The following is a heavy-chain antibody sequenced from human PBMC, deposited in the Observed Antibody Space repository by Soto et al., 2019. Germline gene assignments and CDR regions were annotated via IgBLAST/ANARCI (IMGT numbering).Heavy chain of an antibody. J-gene: IGHJ4*02. V-gene: IGHV4-30-4*01. CDR1: GGSVRSDDYF. CDR2: ISHSGTA. D-gene: IGHD3-9*01. Sequence: QVQLRESGPGLVKPSQTLSLRCSVSGGSVRSDDYFWSWIRQPPGKALEWMGYISHSGTAYYNPSLKRRLAMSIDTSKKHFSLSLRSLTAADTATYYCARGHYDVLTGYYVRYFDYWGRGTRVTVSS. CDR3: ARGHYDVLTGYYVRYFDY.